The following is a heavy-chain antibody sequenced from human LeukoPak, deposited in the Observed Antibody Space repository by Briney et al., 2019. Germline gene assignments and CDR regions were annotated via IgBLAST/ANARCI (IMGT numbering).Heavy chain of an antibody. Sequence: ASVKVSCKASGYTFTSYYIHWLRQAPGQGLEWMGIINPSGGSTSYAQKFQGRVTMTRDTSTSTVYMELSSLRSEDTAVYYCARDREYYYDSSGYHPSGAFDIWGQGTMVTVSS. V-gene: IGHV1-46*01. D-gene: IGHD3-22*01. CDR1: GYTFTSYY. J-gene: IGHJ3*02. CDR2: INPSGGST. CDR3: ARDREYYYDSSGYHPSGAFDI.